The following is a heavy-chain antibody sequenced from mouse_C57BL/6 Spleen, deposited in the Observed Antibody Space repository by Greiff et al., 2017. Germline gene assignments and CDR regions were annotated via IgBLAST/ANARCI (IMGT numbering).Heavy chain of an antibody. J-gene: IGHJ4*01. CDR1: GFTFTDYY. CDR3: ARIYYGNGYAMDY. Sequence: DVKLVESGGGLVQPGGSLSLSCAASGFTFTDYYMSWVRQPPGKALEWLGFIRNKANGYTTEYSASVKGRFTISRDNSQSILYLQMNALRAEDSATYYCARIYYGNGYAMDYWGQGTSVTVSS. D-gene: IGHD2-1*01. CDR2: IRNKANGYTT. V-gene: IGHV7-3*01.